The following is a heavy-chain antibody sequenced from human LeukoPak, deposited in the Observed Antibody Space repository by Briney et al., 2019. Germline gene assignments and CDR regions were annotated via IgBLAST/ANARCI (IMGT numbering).Heavy chain of an antibody. Sequence: ASVKVSCKAPGYTFTSYGISWVRQAPGQGLEWMGWIGAYNGNTNYAQKLQGRVTMTADTSTSTAYMELRSLRSDDTAVYYCARDYGSGSYSYFDYWGQETLVTASS. CDR1: GYTFTSYG. V-gene: IGHV1-18*01. CDR3: ARDYGSGSYSYFDY. J-gene: IGHJ4*02. D-gene: IGHD3-10*01. CDR2: IGAYNGNT.